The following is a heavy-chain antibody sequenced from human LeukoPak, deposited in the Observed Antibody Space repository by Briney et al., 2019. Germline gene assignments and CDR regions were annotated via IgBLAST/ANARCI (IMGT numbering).Heavy chain of an antibody. D-gene: IGHD3-22*01. Sequence: PGGSLRLSCAASGFTFSSYAMHWVRQAPGKGLEWVAVISYDGSNKYYADSVKGRFTISRDNSKNTLYLQMNSLRAEDTAVYYCARDPSGYPRLYYYYGMDVWGQGTTVTVSS. CDR1: GFTFSSYA. J-gene: IGHJ6*02. CDR2: ISYDGSNK. CDR3: ARDPSGYPRLYYYYGMDV. V-gene: IGHV3-30-3*01.